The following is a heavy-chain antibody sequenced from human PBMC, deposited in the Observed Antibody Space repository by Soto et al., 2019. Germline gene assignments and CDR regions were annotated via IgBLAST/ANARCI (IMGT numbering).Heavy chain of an antibody. V-gene: IGHV5-51*01. D-gene: IGHD2-15*01. CDR1: GDSFTSFW. CDR2: VYPGDSST. Sequence: PVESLKISCNGSGDSFTSFWIGWVRQTPWKGLEWMGIVYPGDSSTTYSPSFEGQVTISVDKSITTAYVQWNSLRASDTAIYYCARGGGCGGSCYHYGIDVWGQGTTVTVS. CDR3: ARGGGCGGSCYHYGIDV. J-gene: IGHJ6*02.